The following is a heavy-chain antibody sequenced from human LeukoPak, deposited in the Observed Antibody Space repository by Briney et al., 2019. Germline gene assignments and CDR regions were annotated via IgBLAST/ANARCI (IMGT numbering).Heavy chain of an antibody. Sequence: PGGSLRLSCAASGFTFSSYGMHWVRQAPGKGLEWVAFIRYDGSNKYYADSVKGRFTISRDNSKNTLYLQMNSLRAEDTAVYYCAKDNYYYDSSGYYLGRYWGQGTLVTVSS. CDR1: GFTFSSYG. D-gene: IGHD3-22*01. J-gene: IGHJ4*02. CDR2: IRYDGSNK. V-gene: IGHV3-30*02. CDR3: AKDNYYYDSSGYYLGRY.